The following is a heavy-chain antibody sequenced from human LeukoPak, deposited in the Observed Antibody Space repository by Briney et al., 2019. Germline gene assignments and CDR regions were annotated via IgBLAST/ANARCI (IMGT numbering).Heavy chain of an antibody. CDR1: GGSFSGYY. CDR2: INHSGST. Sequence: SETLSLTCAVYGGSFSGYYWSWIRQLPGKGLEWIGEINHSGSTNYNPSLKSRVTISVDTSKNQFSLKLSSVTAADTAVYYCARGLGSGYYYGDSNWFDPWGQGTLVTVSS. J-gene: IGHJ5*02. CDR3: ARGLGSGYYYGDSNWFDP. V-gene: IGHV4-34*01. D-gene: IGHD3-22*01.